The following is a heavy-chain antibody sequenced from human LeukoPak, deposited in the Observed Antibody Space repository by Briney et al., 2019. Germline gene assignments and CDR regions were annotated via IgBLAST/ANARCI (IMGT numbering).Heavy chain of an antibody. D-gene: IGHD3-10*01. CDR1: GGTVSSYA. Sequence: GASVKVSCKASGGTVSSYAISWVRQAPGQGLEWMGGIIPIFGTANYAQKFQGRVTITADKSTSTAYMELSSLRSEDTAVYYCARDRVGEGDYWGQGTLVTVSS. CDR2: IIPIFGTA. CDR3: ARDRVGEGDY. J-gene: IGHJ4*02. V-gene: IGHV1-69*06.